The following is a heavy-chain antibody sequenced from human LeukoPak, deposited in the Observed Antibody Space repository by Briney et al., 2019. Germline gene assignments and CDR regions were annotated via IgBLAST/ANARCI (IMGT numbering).Heavy chain of an antibody. D-gene: IGHD3-22*01. CDR2: ISAYNGNT. CDR1: GYTFTSYG. CDR3: ARVAKIVVVITQEVFDY. Sequence: ASVKVSCKASGYTFTSYGISWVRQAPGQGLEWMGWISAYNGNTNYAQKLQGRVTMTTDTSTSTAYMELRSLRSDDTAVYYCARVAKIVVVITQEVFDYWGQGTLVTVSS. J-gene: IGHJ4*02. V-gene: IGHV1-18*01.